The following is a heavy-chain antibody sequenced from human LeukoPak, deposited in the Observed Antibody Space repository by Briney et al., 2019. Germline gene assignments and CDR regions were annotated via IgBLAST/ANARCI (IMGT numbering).Heavy chain of an antibody. Sequence: SETLSLTCAVYGGSFSGYYWSWIRQPPGKGLEWIGEINHSGSTNYNPSLKSRVTISVDTSKNQFSLKLSSVTAADTAVYYCAGYCSGGSCYGGYWGQGTLVTVSS. J-gene: IGHJ4*02. CDR1: GGSFSGYY. V-gene: IGHV4-34*01. CDR3: AGYCSGGSCYGGY. CDR2: INHSGST. D-gene: IGHD2-15*01.